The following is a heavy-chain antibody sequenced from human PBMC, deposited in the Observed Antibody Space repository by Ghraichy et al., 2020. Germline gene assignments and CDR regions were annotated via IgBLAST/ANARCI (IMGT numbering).Heavy chain of an antibody. CDR3: ARLARAAAGTGYYYYGMDV. J-gene: IGHJ6*02. Sequence: KVSCKTSGYTFTTYWIGWVRQMPGKGLEWMGIIYPVDSDTRYSPSFQGQVTISADKSISTAYVQWSSLKASDTAMYYCARLARAAAGTGYYYYGMDVWGQGTTVTVSS. CDR2: IYPVDSDT. D-gene: IGHD6-13*01. V-gene: IGHV5-51*01. CDR1: GYTFTTYW.